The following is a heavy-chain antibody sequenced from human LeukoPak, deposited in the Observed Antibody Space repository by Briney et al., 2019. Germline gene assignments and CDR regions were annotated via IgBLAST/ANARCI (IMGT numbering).Heavy chain of an antibody. CDR3: AKDRGYDFWSGYDKYDAFDI. Sequence: PGGSLRLSCAASGFTFSSYAMNWVRQAPGKGLEWVSAIRGSGGSTYYADSVKGRFTISRDNSKNTLYLQMNSLRAEDTAVYYCAKDRGYDFWSGYDKYDAFDIWGQGTMVTVSS. CDR1: GFTFSSYA. V-gene: IGHV3-23*01. D-gene: IGHD3-3*01. CDR2: IRGSGGST. J-gene: IGHJ3*02.